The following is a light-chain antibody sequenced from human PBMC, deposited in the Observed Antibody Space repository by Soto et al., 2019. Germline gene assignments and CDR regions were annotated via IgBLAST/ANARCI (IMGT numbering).Light chain of an antibody. Sequence: EIVLTQSPGTLSLSPGERVTLSCRASQSVRSSYLDWYQQKPGQAPRLLMYGASSMATGIPDRFSGSESGTDFTLTISRLEPEDFALYYCQQYCGSPGTFGQGTKLEIK. CDR2: GAS. CDR1: QSVRSSY. CDR3: QQYCGSPGT. J-gene: IGKJ2*01. V-gene: IGKV3-20*01.